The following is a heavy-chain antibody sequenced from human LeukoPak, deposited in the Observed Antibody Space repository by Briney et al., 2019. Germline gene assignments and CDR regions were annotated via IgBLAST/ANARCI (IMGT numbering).Heavy chain of an antibody. D-gene: IGHD7-27*01. V-gene: IGHV1-69*05. J-gene: IGHJ4*02. CDR2: IIPIFGTA. CDR1: GGTFSSYA. Sequence: SVKVSCKASGGTFSSYAISWVRQAPGQGLEWMGGIIPIFGTADYAQKFQGRVTMTSDSSISTAYMELSSLRSEDTAIYYCVRTPPNWGFDYWGQGTLVTVSS. CDR3: VRTPPNWGFDY.